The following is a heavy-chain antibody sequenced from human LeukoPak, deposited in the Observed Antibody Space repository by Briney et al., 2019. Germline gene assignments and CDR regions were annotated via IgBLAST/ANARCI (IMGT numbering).Heavy chain of an antibody. CDR3: ARDLVLGSGGYGQ. CDR2: IHGDGTFT. V-gene: IGHV3-74*01. CDR1: GFTFSTYW. D-gene: IGHD3-10*01. Sequence: GGSLRLSCAASGFTFSTYWMHWVRQAPGKGLVWVSRIHGDGTFTTSADSVKGRFTISRDNAQNMVYLQMNSLRVEDTAVYYCARDLVLGSGGYGQWGQGTLVTVSS. J-gene: IGHJ4*02.